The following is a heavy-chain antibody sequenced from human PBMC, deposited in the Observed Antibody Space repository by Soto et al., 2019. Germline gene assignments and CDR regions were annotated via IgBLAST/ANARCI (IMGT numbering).Heavy chain of an antibody. Sequence: SETLSLTCTVSGGSISSGDYYWSWIRQPPGKGLEWIGYIYYSGSTYYNPSLKSRVTISVDTSKNQFSLKLSSVTAADTAVYYCARAEYYYDSSGYGYYFDYWGQGTLVTVSS. CDR1: GGSISSGDYY. V-gene: IGHV4-30-4*01. J-gene: IGHJ4*02. D-gene: IGHD3-22*01. CDR3: ARAEYYYDSSGYGYYFDY. CDR2: IYYSGST.